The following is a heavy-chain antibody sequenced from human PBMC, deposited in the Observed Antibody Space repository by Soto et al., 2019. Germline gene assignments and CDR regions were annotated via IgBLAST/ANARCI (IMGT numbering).Heavy chain of an antibody. CDR2: IYYSGST. V-gene: IGHV4-39*01. CDR1: GGSISSSSYY. Sequence: SETLSLTCTVSGGSISSSSYYWGWIRQPPGKGLEWIGSIYYSGSTYYNPSLKSRVTISVDTSKNQSSLKLSSVTAADTAVYYCARGGLERRYYYYGMDVWGQGTTVTVPS. D-gene: IGHD1-1*01. CDR3: ARGGLERRYYYYGMDV. J-gene: IGHJ6*02.